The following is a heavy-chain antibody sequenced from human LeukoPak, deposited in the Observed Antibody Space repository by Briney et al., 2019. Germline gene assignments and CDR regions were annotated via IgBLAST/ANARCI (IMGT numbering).Heavy chain of an antibody. CDR3: ARGGPGIAAAGEYYYYHMGV. CDR1: GYTFTGYY. V-gene: IGHV1-2*02. Sequence: ASVNVSCKASGYTFTGYYMHWVRQAPGQGLEWMGWINPNSGGTNYAQKFQGRVTMTTDTSISTAYMELSRLRSDDTAVYYCARGGPGIAAAGEYYYYHMGVWCKRTTVSVSS. J-gene: IGHJ6*03. D-gene: IGHD6-13*01. CDR2: INPNSGGT.